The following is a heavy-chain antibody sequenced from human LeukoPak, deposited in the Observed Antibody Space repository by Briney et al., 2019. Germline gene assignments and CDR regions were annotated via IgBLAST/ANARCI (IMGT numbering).Heavy chain of an antibody. CDR3: ASKIAVRSMGRDY. D-gene: IGHD6-6*01. Sequence: HPGGSLRLSCAASGFTFSSFGMHWVRQAPGKGLEWLAVISYDGSNKFYADSVKGRLTISRDNSNNTLMLQMNSLRAEDTAVYYCASKIAVRSMGRDYWGQGTLVTVSS. CDR1: GFTFSSFG. J-gene: IGHJ4*02. CDR2: ISYDGSNK. V-gene: IGHV3-30*03.